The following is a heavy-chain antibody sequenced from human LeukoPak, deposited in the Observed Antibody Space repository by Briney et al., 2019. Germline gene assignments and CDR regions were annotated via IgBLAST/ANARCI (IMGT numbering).Heavy chain of an antibody. J-gene: IGHJ4*02. V-gene: IGHV4-38-2*02. Sequence: SETLSLTCSVSGYSINNGYNWGWVRQPPGKGFEWLGFIYPDGRIEYSPSLRSRVTFSVATSKLEATVRLSSVTASDTAVYYCTREGYDRSGYFLDFWGQGTLVTVSS. CDR2: IYPDGRI. CDR3: TREGYDRSGYFLDF. D-gene: IGHD3-22*01. CDR1: GYSINNGYN.